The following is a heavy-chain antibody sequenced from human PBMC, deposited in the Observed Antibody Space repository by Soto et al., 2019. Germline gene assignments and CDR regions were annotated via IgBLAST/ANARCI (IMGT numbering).Heavy chain of an antibody. Sequence: QVQLQQWGTGLLKPSETLSLTCAVYGGSFSGYYWSWIRQPPGKGLEWIGEIYPDGSSNYNPSLKSRVIISGDRSKNQFSLRLSSVTASDTAVYYCARGGVRYCWTIMCPLLEYWGQGVLVTVAS. V-gene: IGHV4-34*01. CDR2: IYPDGSS. CDR1: GGSFSGYY. CDR3: ARGGVRYCWTIMCPLLEY. D-gene: IGHD2-15*01. J-gene: IGHJ4*02.